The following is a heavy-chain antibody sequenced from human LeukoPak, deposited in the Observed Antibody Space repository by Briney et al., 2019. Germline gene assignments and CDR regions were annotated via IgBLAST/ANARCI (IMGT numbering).Heavy chain of an antibody. V-gene: IGHV1-69*13. CDR3: ARDRIAARNDAFDI. J-gene: IGHJ3*02. CDR2: IIPIFGTA. CDR1: GGTFSSYA. Sequence: ASVKVSCKASGGTFSSYAISWVRQAPGQGLEWMGGIIPIFGTANYAQKFQGRVTITADESTSTAYMELSSLRSEDTAVYYCARDRIAARNDAFDIWGQGTMVTVSS. D-gene: IGHD6-6*01.